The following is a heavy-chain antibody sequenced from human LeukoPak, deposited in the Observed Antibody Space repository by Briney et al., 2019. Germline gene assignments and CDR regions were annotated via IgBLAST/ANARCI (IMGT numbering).Heavy chain of an antibody. J-gene: IGHJ4*02. V-gene: IGHV3-48*03. CDR3: ARNGYSGYDFLDY. D-gene: IGHD5-12*01. CDR2: ISSSGSTI. Sequence: GGSLRLSCAASGFTFSSYEMSWVRQAPGKGLEWVSYISSSGSTIYYADSVKGRFTISRDNAKNSLYLQMNSLRAEDTAVYYCARNGYSGYDFLDYWGQGTLVTVSS. CDR1: GFTFSSYE.